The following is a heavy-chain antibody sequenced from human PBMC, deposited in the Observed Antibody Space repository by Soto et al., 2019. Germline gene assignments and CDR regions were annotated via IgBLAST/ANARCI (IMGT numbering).Heavy chain of an antibody. CDR1: GFAFSSYW. D-gene: IGHD1-26*01. CDR2: INSDGSST. Sequence: EVQLVESGGGLVQPGGSLRLSCAASGFAFSSYWMHWVRQAPGKGLVWVSRINSDGSSTSYADSVKGRFTIYRDNAKNTLYLQMNSLRGEYTAVYYCSRDKMGATADYWGQGSLVTVSS. J-gene: IGHJ4*02. V-gene: IGHV3-74*01. CDR3: SRDKMGATADY.